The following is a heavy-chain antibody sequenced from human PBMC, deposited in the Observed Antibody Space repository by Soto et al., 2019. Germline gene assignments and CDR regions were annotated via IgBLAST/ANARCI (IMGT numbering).Heavy chain of an antibody. V-gene: IGHV3-15*07. CDR3: TTGITMVRGVIISYYYYYGMDV. CDR1: GFTFSNAW. CDR2: IKSKTDVGTT. Sequence: EVQLVESGGGLVKPGGSLRLSCAASGFTFSNAWMNWVRQAPGKGLEWVGRIKSKTDVGTTDYAAPVKGRFTISRDDSKNTLYLQMNSLNTEDTAVYYCTTGITMVRGVIISYYYYYGMDVWGQGTTVTVSS. J-gene: IGHJ6*02. D-gene: IGHD3-10*01.